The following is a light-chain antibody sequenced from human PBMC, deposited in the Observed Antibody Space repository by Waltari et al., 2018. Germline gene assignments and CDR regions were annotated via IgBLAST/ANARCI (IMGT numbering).Light chain of an antibody. Sequence: QSVLSKPPSTSWTPGQRVTISCSGSTSNTGTNTVPWYQLLPGTAPKTVIFANYHRPSGVPDRFSASKSGTSASLVISGLQSEDEADYFCATWDDSLSGRVFGGGTKVTVL. V-gene: IGLV1-44*01. J-gene: IGLJ3*02. CDR2: ANY. CDR3: ATWDDSLSGRV. CDR1: TSNTGTNT.